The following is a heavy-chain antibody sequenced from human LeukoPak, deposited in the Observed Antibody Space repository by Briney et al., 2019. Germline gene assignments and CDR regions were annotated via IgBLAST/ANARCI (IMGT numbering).Heavy chain of an antibody. D-gene: IGHD2/OR15-2a*01. CDR3: TSDDPVNRS. J-gene: IGHJ4*02. CDR1: GFAFSNAW. CDR2: IKSKTNGGTT. Sequence: GGSLRLSCAASGFAFSNAWMSWVRQAPGKGLEWVGRIKSKTNGGTTYYAAPVKGRFTISRDDSKNMLFLQMNTLKTEDTAVYYCTSDDPVNRSWGQGTLVTVSS. V-gene: IGHV3-15*01.